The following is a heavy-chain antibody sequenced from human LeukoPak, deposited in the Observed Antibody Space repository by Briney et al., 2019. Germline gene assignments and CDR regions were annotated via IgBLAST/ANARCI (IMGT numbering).Heavy chain of an antibody. CDR2: TYYRSKWYY. D-gene: IGHD6-19*01. V-gene: IGHV6-1*01. CDR3: TRYIRGCFDY. CDR1: GDSVSSNSAA. J-gene: IGHJ4*02. Sequence: SSQTLSFTCAISGDSVSSNSAAWNWIRQSPSRGLEWPGRTYYRSKWYYDYAESVKSRITIDPDTSKNQFSLQLNSVTPEDTAVYYCTRYIRGCFDYWGQGILVTVSS.